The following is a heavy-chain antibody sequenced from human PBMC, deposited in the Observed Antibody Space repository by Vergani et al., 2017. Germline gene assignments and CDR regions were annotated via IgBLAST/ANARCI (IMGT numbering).Heavy chain of an antibody. CDR2: IKQDGSEK. V-gene: IGHV3-7*01. CDR1: GFTFSSYW. J-gene: IGHJ3*02. CDR3: AREGYCSSTSCYEDDAFDI. Sequence: VQLVESGGGVVQPGGSLRLSCAASGFTFSSYWMSWVRQAPGKGLEWVANIKQDGSEKYYVDSVKGRFTISRDNAKNSLYLQMNSLRAEDTAVYYCAREGYCSSTSCYEDDAFDIWGQGTMVTVSS. D-gene: IGHD2-2*01.